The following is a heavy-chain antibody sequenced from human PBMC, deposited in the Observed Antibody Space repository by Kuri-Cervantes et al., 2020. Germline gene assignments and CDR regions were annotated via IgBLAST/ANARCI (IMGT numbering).Heavy chain of an antibody. V-gene: IGHV3-21*04. CDR2: ISSSSSYI. CDR3: ARGGYSYGSSFFDL. CDR1: GFTFSSYS. J-gene: IGHJ2*01. D-gene: IGHD5-18*01. Sequence: GESLKISCAASGFTFSSYSMNWVRQAPGKGLEWVSSISSSSSYIYYADSVKGRFTISRDNSKNTLYLQMNSLRAEDTAVYYCARGGYSYGSSFFDLWGRGTLVTVSS.